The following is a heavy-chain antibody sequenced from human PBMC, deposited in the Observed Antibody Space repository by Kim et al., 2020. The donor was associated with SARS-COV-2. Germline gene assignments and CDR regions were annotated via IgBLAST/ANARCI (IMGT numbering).Heavy chain of an antibody. CDR2: ISTYNGAT. J-gene: IGHJ6*03. Sequence: ASVKVSCKASGYAFNPFGISWVRQAPGQGLEGMGWISTYNGATNYAERFQGRATMTTDPSTKTAYMELRSLRYDDTAVYYCARALSYYMDVWGTGT. V-gene: IGHV1-18*01. CDR3: ARALSYYMDV. CDR1: GYAFNPFG.